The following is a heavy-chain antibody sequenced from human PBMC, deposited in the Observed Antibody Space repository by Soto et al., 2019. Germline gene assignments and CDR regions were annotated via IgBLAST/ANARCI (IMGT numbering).Heavy chain of an antibody. CDR1: GFTFSTYA. D-gene: IGHD2-8*01. V-gene: IGHV3-23*01. CDR3: ARPGGYGVFDAYDI. Sequence: SLGSMRLSRGASGFTFSTYAMNWVRQAAGQGLEWVSAISASGDYTDYADGVKGRFTIARDNSVSGLYLQVNSLRIDETAVYYCARPGGYGVFDAYDIWGQGTMVTVSS. J-gene: IGHJ3*02. CDR2: ISASGDYT.